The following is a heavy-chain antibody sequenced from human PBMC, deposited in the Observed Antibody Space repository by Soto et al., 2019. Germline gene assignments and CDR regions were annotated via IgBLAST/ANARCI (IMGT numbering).Heavy chain of an antibody. J-gene: IGHJ6*02. D-gene: IGHD3-22*01. CDR2: IVVGSGNT. CDR3: AAASYYDSSGYSAFYYYGMDV. Sequence: SVKVSCKASGFTFTSSAVQWVRQARGQRLEWIGWIVVGSGNTNYAQKFQERVTITRDMSTSTAYMELSSLRSEDTAVYYCAAASYYDSSGYSAFYYYGMDVWGQGTTVTVSS. CDR1: GFTFTSSA. V-gene: IGHV1-58*01.